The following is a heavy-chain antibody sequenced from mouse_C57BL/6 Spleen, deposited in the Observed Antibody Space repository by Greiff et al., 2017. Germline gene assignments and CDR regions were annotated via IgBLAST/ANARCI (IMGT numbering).Heavy chain of an antibody. D-gene: IGHD2-4*01. J-gene: IGHJ4*01. Sequence: VQLQQPGAELVRPGSSVKLSCKASGYTFTSYWMDWVKQRPGQGLEWIGNIYPSDSETHYNQKFKDKATLTVDKSSSTAYMQLSSLTSEDSAVYYCARFYYDYDLYAMGYWGQGTSVTVSS. CDR2: IYPSDSET. V-gene: IGHV1-61*01. CDR3: ARFYYDYDLYAMGY. CDR1: GYTFTSYW.